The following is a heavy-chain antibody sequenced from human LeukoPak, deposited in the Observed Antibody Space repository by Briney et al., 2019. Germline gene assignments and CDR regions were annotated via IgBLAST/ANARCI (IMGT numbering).Heavy chain of an antibody. D-gene: IGHD5-12*01. V-gene: IGHV3-15*07. Sequence: PGGSLRLSCAASGFSFSNAWMNWVRQAPGKGLEWVGRIISKTDGGTTDYIAPVKGRFTISRDDSKNTVYLQMNSLRTEDTAVYYCAKKGIDGSGYDLDYWGQGTLVTVSS. J-gene: IGHJ4*02. CDR1: GFSFSNAW. CDR3: AKKGIDGSGYDLDY. CDR2: IISKTDGGTT.